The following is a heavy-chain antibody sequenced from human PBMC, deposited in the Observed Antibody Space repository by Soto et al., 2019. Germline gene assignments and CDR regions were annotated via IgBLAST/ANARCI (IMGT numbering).Heavy chain of an antibody. CDR3: ARDGCNCLNWFDP. Sequence: EVQLVESGGGLVQLGGSLRLSCAASGFTFSSYSMNWVRQAPGKGLEWVSYISSSSTTKYYADSVKGRFTISRDNAKNSLYLQMNSLRAEDTAVYYCARDGCNCLNWFDPWGQGTLVAVSS. CDR2: ISSSSTTK. J-gene: IGHJ5*02. CDR1: GFTFSSYS. V-gene: IGHV3-48*01. D-gene: IGHD2-15*01.